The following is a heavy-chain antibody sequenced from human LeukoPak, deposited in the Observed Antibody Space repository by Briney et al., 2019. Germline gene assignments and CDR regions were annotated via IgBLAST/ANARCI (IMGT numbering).Heavy chain of an antibody. D-gene: IGHD6-19*01. CDR2: IKSKTDGGTT. CDR1: GFTFSGYA. CDR3: TTDSSGWYGDY. V-gene: IGHV3-15*01. Sequence: GGSLRHSCAASGFTFSGYAMSWVRQAPGKGLEWVGRIKSKTDGGTTDYAAPVKGRFTISRDDSKNTLYLQMNSLKTEDTAVYYCTTDSSGWYGDYWGQGTLVTVSS. J-gene: IGHJ4*02.